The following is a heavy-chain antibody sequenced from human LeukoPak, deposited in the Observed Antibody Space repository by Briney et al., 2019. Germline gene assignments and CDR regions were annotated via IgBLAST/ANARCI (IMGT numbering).Heavy chain of an antibody. CDR2: IYYSGST. V-gene: IGHV4-59*01. J-gene: IGHJ2*01. CDR3: ASLTNTTGYTPWYFDL. CDR1: GGSISSYY. Sequence: PSETLSLTCTVSGGSISSYYWSWIRQPPGKGLEWIGYIYYSGSTNYNPSLKSRVTISVDTSKNQVSLKLSSVTAADTAIYYCASLTNTTGYTPWYFDLWGRGTLVTVSS. D-gene: IGHD3-9*01.